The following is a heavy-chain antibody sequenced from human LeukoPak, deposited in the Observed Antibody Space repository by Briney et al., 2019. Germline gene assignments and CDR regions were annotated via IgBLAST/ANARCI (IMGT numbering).Heavy chain of an antibody. CDR3: ARQGPHHYDSSGYYYHY. CDR2: IYYSGST. D-gene: IGHD3-22*01. Sequence: SETLSLTCTVSGGSISSYYWSWIRQPPGPGLEWNGYIYYSGSTNYNPSLKSRVTISVDTSKNQFSLKLSSVTAADTAVYYCARQGPHHYDSSGYYYHYWGQGTLVTVSS. J-gene: IGHJ4*02. V-gene: IGHV4-59*01. CDR1: GGSISSYY.